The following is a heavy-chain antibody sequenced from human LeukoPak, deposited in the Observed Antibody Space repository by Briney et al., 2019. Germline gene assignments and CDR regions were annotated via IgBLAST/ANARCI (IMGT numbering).Heavy chain of an antibody. Sequence: GSLRLSCAASGFTFSNYAMSWVRQAPVKGLEWVSAISGSGGYTYYGDSVKGRFTISRDNSKNTLYLQMNSLRAEDTAVYYCAREPNRMGYWGQGTLVTVSS. CDR1: GFTFSNYA. CDR2: ISGSGGYT. CDR3: AREPNRMGY. J-gene: IGHJ4*02. D-gene: IGHD1-14*01. V-gene: IGHV3-23*01.